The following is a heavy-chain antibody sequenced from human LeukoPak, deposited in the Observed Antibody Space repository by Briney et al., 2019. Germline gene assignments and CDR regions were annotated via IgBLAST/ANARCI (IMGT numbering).Heavy chain of an antibody. Sequence: SDTVSRMASVYTFPQYCMIWLGQAPGQGLAWMGWICIYNCDTKHAQKPQDRVTMTSDASTSTAYMELRSLRSDDTAVYYCARDECLKFPCAFDIWGQGTIDTVSS. J-gene: IGHJ3*02. CDR1: VYTFPQYC. D-gene: IGHD2-2*01. CDR2: ICIYNCDT. V-gene: IGHV1-18*01. CDR3: ARDECLKFPCAFDI.